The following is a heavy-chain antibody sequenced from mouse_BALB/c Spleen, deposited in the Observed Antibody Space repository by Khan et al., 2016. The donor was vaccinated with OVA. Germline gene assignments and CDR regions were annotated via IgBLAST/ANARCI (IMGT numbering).Heavy chain of an antibody. CDR2: IDPYNGGT. D-gene: IGHD1-1*01. CDR3: ARTDYYDNSYYFDY. V-gene: IGHV1S135*01. J-gene: IGHJ2*01. Sequence: VQLQQSGPELVKPGASVKVSCKASGYSFTDYNMFWVKQSHGKSLEWIGYIDPYNGGTSYNQKFKDKATLTVGKSSSTAFMHLNSLTAEDSAFFYCARTDYYDNSYYFDYWGQGTTLTVSS. CDR1: GYSFTDYN.